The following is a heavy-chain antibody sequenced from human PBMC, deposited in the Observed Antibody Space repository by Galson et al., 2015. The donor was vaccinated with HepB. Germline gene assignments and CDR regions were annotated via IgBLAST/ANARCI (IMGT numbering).Heavy chain of an antibody. J-gene: IGHJ6*02. CDR2: ISSSSSDI. V-gene: IGHV3-21*01. CDR1: GFTFSTYT. Sequence: SLRLSCAASGFTFSTYTMNWVRQAPGKGLEWVSAISSSSSDIFYADSVKGRFTISRDNAKNSLYLQLNSLRAEDTAVYYCARCSEKGYNHGLNYYCYGMDVWGLGTTVTVSS. CDR3: ARCSEKGYNHGLNYYCYGMDV. D-gene: IGHD2-15*01.